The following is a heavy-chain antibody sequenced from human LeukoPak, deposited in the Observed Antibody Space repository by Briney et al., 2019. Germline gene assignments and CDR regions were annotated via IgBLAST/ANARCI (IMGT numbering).Heavy chain of an antibody. CDR3: ARVRDYYGSGTTEYFDY. CDR2: INPSGGST. CDR1: GYTFTSYY. V-gene: IGHV1-46*01. D-gene: IGHD3-10*01. J-gene: IGHJ4*02. Sequence: ASVKVSCKASGYTFTSYYMHWVRQAPGQGLEWMGIINPSGGSTSYAQKFQGRVTMTRDTSTSTVYMELSSLRSEDTAVYYCARVRDYYGSGTTEYFDYWGQGTLVTVSS.